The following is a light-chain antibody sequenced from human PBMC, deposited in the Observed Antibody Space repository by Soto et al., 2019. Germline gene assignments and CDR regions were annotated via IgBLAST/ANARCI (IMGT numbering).Light chain of an antibody. CDR3: QQSYCIPFT. J-gene: IGKJ3*01. CDR2: AAS. V-gene: IGKV1-39*01. CDR1: QNITNY. Sequence: DIQMTQSPSSLSASVGDRVTITCRASQNITNYLNWYQQKPGKAPKLLIYAASNLQSGVPSRFSGSGSGTDFSLTISSLQAEDFATYSCQQSYCIPFTFGPGTKVDIK.